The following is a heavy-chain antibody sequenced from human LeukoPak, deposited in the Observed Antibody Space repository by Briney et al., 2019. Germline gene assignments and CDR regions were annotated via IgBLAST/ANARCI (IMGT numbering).Heavy chain of an antibody. CDR2: INQDGSVQ. V-gene: IGHV3-7*01. CDR1: GFPFSGYW. Sequence: QPGGSLPLSCAASGFPFSGYWMDWVRQAPGKGMEWVANINQDGSVQYYAASVRGRFTISRDNAKNSLYLQMNILRAEDTAIYYCSRSLDYLGQGALVTVSS. CDR3: SRSLDY. J-gene: IGHJ4*02.